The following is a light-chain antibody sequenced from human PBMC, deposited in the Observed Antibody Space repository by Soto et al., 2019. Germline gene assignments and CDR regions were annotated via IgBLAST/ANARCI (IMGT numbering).Light chain of an antibody. V-gene: IGKV3D-15*01. CDR3: QQYNNRPPT. CDR1: QSVSSS. J-gene: IGKJ1*01. CDR2: DAS. Sequence: IALTQSPATLSLSPGERATLSCRASQSVSSSLFWYQQLPGHAPSLLIYDASTRAAGIPARFSGRGSGTEFILTISSLHSEDLAVYYCQQYNNRPPTFGQGTKVDIK.